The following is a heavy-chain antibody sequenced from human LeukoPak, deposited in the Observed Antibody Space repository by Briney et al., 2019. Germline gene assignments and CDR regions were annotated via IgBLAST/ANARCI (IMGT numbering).Heavy chain of an antibody. V-gene: IGHV3-7*01. Sequence: PGGSLRLSCAASGFTFSTYWMSWVRQAPGKGLVWVANIKQDGSDIYYVDSVKGRFTISRDNDKNSLYLQMSSLRAEDTAVYYCTRGGRLHPQSPYWGQGTLVTVSS. CDR1: GFTFSTYW. CDR2: IKQDGSDI. CDR3: TRGGRLHPQSPY. D-gene: IGHD3-16*01. J-gene: IGHJ4*02.